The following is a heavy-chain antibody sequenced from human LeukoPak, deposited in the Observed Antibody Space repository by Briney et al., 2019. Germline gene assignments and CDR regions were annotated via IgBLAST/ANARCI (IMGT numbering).Heavy chain of an antibody. CDR3: ARGSGVSYGYYFDY. CDR2: IYPSGST. CDR1: GGSISSGSYY. V-gene: IGHV4-61*02. Sequence: PSQTLSLTCTVSGGSISSGSYYWSWIRQPAGKGLEWIGRIYPSGSTNYNPSLKSRVTISVDTSKNQFSLKLSSVTAADTAVYYCARGSGVSYGYYFDYWGQGTLVTVSS. J-gene: IGHJ4*02. D-gene: IGHD5-18*01.